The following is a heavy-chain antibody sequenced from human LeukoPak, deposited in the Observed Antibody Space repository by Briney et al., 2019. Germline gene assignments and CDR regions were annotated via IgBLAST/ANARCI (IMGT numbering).Heavy chain of an antibody. CDR1: VGSINTVNYY. V-gene: IGHV4-39*01. CDR2: SYFGGSI. J-gene: IGHJ4*02. Sequence: SETLSLTCTVPVGSINTVNYYWAWIRQSPGKGLEWIGSSYFGGSIYYNPSLESRVSISVDTSKNQFSLKLRSVTATDTALYYCARQKYDFWSGLFPSYFDSWGQGTWVTVSS. D-gene: IGHD3/OR15-3a*01. CDR3: ARQKYDFWSGLFPSYFDS.